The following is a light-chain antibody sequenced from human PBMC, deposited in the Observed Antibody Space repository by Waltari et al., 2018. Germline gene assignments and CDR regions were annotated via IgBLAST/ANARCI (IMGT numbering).Light chain of an antibody. J-gene: IGLJ1*01. V-gene: IGLV2-23*02. CDR2: EVS. CDR1: SSDVGSYNL. CDR3: CSYAGSRYV. Sequence: QSALTQPASVSGSPGQSIPISCTGTSSDVGSYNLVSWYQQHPGKVPKLMIYEVSKRPSGVSNRFSGSKSGNTASLTISGLQAEDEADYYCCSYAGSRYVFGTGTKVTVL.